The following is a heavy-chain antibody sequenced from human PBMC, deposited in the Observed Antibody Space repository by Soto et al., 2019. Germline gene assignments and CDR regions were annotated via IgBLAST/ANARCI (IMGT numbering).Heavy chain of an antibody. J-gene: IGHJ4*01. V-gene: IGHV1-8*01. CDR3: AKVSRKGSAIDFDY. CDR2: VNPNNGDT. CDR1: GYTFSNYD. D-gene: IGHD3-10*01. Sequence: ASVKVSCKASGYTFSNYDMNWVRQATGQGPEWTGWVNPNNGDTGYAQKFQGRVTLTTDISTTTAYMELTSLRSEDTAIYYCAKVSRKGSAIDFDYWG.